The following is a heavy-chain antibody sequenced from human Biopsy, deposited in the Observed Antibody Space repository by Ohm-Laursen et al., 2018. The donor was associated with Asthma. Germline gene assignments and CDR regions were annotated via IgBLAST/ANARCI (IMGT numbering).Heavy chain of an antibody. V-gene: IGHV3-21*01. J-gene: IGHJ4*02. CDR1: GFTFSSYS. Sequence: SLRLSCTASGFTFSSYSMNWVRQAPGKGLEWVSSISSSSSYIYYADSVKGRFTISRDNAKNSLYLQMNSLRAEDTAVYYCARVWQLAALDYWGQGTLVTVSS. CDR2: ISSSSSYI. CDR3: ARVWQLAALDY. D-gene: IGHD6-13*01.